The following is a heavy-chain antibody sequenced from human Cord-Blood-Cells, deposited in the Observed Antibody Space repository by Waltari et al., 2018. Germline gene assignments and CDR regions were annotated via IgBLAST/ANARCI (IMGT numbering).Heavy chain of an antibody. Sequence: QVQLVQSGAEVKKPGASVKVSCKASGYTSTGYYMHWVRQAPAQGLEWMGWINPNRGGTNYAQKFQGWVTMTRDTSISTAYMELSRLRSDDTAVYYCARDNPHGYGGNLNWFDPWGQGTLVTVSS. D-gene: IGHD4-17*01. CDR3: ARDNPHGYGGNLNWFDP. V-gene: IGHV1-2*04. CDR1: GYTSTGYY. CDR2: INPNRGGT. J-gene: IGHJ5*02.